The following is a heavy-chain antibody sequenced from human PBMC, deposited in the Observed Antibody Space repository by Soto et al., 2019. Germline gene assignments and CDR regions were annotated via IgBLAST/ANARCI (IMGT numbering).Heavy chain of an antibody. Sequence: QVQLVESGGGVVQPGRSLRLPCAAPGFTFSNYGMHWVRRAPGKGLEGVPFIWHEGGNKFYAESVKGRFTIFRDNSKNTLYLQMNSLSAEDTAMYYCARDGDVNTGFGKDYWGQGTLVTVSS. J-gene: IGHJ4*02. CDR3: ARDGDVNTGFGKDY. V-gene: IGHV3-33*01. CDR1: GFTFSNYG. D-gene: IGHD3-16*01. CDR2: IWHEGGNK.